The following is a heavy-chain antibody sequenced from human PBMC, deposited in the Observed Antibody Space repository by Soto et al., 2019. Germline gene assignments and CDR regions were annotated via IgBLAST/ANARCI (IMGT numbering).Heavy chain of an antibody. CDR2: INHSGST. CDR1: GGSFSGPN. D-gene: IGHD3-16*01. CDR3: ARGWGFWFDP. V-gene: IGHV4-34*01. J-gene: IGHJ5*02. Sequence: QVQLQQWGAGLLKPSETMSLACAVYGGSFSGPNWSWIRQPPGKGLEWMGEINHSGSTNYNPSLKSRVTISIDMSKNQYSLKVSSVTAADTAVYYCARGWGFWFDPWGQGILVTVSS.